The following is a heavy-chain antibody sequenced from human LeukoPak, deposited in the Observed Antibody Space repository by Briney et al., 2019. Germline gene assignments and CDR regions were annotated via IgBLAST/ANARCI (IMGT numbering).Heavy chain of an antibody. D-gene: IGHD2-8*01. Sequence: GGSLRLSCAASGFTFSSYEMNWVRQAPGKGLEWVSYISSSGSTIYYADSVKGRFTISRDNAKNSLYLQMNSLRAEDTAVYYCARPLYRTNGVCTDYWGQGTLVTVSS. CDR2: ISSSGSTI. J-gene: IGHJ4*02. V-gene: IGHV3-48*03. CDR3: ARPLYRTNGVCTDY. CDR1: GFTFSSYE.